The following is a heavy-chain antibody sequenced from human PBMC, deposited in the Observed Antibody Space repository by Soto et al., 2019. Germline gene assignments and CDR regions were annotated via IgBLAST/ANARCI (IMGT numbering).Heavy chain of an antibody. D-gene: IGHD3-3*01. J-gene: IGHJ6*02. CDR2: TNDRGRP. CDR3: ARQMGNYEFWSGKPYSYYYAMDV. Sequence: SETLSLTCAVYGESFSGYYWSWVRQPPGKGLEWIGETNDRGRPNYNPSLKSRVTLSIDTSNNQVSLRLNSVTAADTAVYYCARQMGNYEFWSGKPYSYYYAMDVWGQGTTVTVSS. V-gene: IGHV4-34*01. CDR1: GESFSGYY.